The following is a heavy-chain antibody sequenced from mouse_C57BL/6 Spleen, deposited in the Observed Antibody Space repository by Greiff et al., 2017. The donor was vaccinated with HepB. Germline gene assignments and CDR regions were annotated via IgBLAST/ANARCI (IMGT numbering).Heavy chain of an antibody. CDR1: GYSITSGYY. V-gene: IGHV3-6*01. D-gene: IGHD1-1*01. Sequence: EVQLQQSGPGLVKPSQSLSLTCSVTGYSITSGYYWNWIRQFPGNKLEWRGYISYDGSNNYNPTLKNQISITRDTSKNQFFLKLNSVTTEDTATYYCAMGITTVVGDWYFDVWGPGTTVTVSS. CDR3: AMGITTVVGDWYFDV. J-gene: IGHJ1*01. CDR2: ISYDGSN.